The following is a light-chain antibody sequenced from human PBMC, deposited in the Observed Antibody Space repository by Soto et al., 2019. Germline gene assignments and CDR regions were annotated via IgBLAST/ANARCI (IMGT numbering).Light chain of an antibody. CDR1: SSNIGSNY. J-gene: IGLJ3*02. CDR3: AAWDDSLSGVV. V-gene: IGLV1-47*01. Sequence: QAVVTQPPSASGTPGQRVTISCSGSSSNIGSNYVYWHQQLPGTAPKLLIYRNNQRPSGVPDRFSGSKSGTSASLAISGLRSEDDANYYCAAWDDSLSGVVFGGGTKLTVL. CDR2: RNN.